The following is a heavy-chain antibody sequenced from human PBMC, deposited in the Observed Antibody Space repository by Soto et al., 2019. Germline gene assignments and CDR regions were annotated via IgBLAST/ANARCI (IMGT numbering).Heavy chain of an antibody. CDR1: GFTFSSYW. D-gene: IGHD3-22*01. CDR2: IKQDGSEK. CDR3: ARDPPNYYDSSGYEN. J-gene: IGHJ4*02. Sequence: WGPLRLSCAASGFTFSSYWMSCVRQAPGKGLEWVANIKQDGSEKYYVDSVKGRFTISRDNAKNSLYLQMNSLRAEDTAVYYCARDPPNYYDSSGYENWGQGTLVTVSS. V-gene: IGHV3-7*03.